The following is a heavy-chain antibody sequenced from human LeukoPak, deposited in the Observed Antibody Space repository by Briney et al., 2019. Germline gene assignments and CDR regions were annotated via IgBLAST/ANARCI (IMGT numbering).Heavy chain of an antibody. CDR2: INHNSGGP. CDR3: ARSSLLWFGEFPNGMDV. V-gene: IGHV1-2*04. D-gene: IGHD3-10*01. J-gene: IGHJ6*02. CDR1: GYTFTRYY. Sequence: AAVKVSCKASGYTFTRYYMHWVRQAPGQGREWMGGINHNSGGPNYAQKFQGWVTMTRDTSISTAYMELSRLRSDDTAVYYCARSSLLWFGEFPNGMDVWGQGTTVTVSS.